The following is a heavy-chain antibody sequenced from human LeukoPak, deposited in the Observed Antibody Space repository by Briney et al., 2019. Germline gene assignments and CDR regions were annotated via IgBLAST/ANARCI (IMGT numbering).Heavy chain of an antibody. CDR2: ISAYNGNT. CDR1: GYTFTSYG. Sequence: GASVKVSCKASGYTFTSYGISWVRQAPGQGLEWMGWISAYNGNTNYAQKLQGGVTMTTDTSTSTAYMELRSLRSDDTAVYYCARDLDYDILTGYYNWWFDPWGQGTLVTVSS. CDR3: ARDLDYDILTGYYNWWFDP. V-gene: IGHV1-18*04. D-gene: IGHD3-9*01. J-gene: IGHJ5*02.